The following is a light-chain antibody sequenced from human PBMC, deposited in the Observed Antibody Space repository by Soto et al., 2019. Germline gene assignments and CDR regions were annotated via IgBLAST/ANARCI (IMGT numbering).Light chain of an antibody. Sequence: QSVLTQPASVSGSPGQSITISCTGTSSDVGGYDYVSWYQLHPGKAPILMVFEVSNRPSGVSYRFSGSKSGNTASLTISGLNAEDEADYFCSSYSISTAYLFGTGTKVTVL. CDR2: EVS. J-gene: IGLJ1*01. V-gene: IGLV2-14*01. CDR1: SSDVGGYDY. CDR3: SSYSISTAYL.